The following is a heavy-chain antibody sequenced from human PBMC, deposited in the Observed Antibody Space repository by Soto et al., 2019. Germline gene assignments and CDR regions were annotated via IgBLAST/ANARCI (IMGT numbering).Heavy chain of an antibody. CDR3: AGAQPGIDYYVSPYPLLH. Sequence: SETLSLTCTVSGGSISSYYWSWIRQPPGKGLEWIGYIYYSGSTNYNPSLKSRVTISVDTSKNQFSLKLSSVTAADTAVYYCAGAQPGIDYYVSPYPLLHGGQGTLVTGSA. J-gene: IGHJ1*01. CDR2: IYYSGST. V-gene: IGHV4-59*01. D-gene: IGHD3-10*02. CDR1: GGSISSYY.